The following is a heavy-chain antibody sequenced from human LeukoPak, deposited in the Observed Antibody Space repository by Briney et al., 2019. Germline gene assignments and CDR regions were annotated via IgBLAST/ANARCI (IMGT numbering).Heavy chain of an antibody. CDR3: ARAYDFWSGYSQFDI. CDR2: VYYSGST. Sequence: SETLSLTCVVSGGSVSGYYWGWIRQPPGRGLEWIGYVYYSGSTNYNPSFKSRITISVDTSRNQFSLQLSSVTAADTAVYYCARAYDFWSGYSQFDIWGQGTMVTVSS. J-gene: IGHJ3*02. D-gene: IGHD3-3*01. CDR1: GGSVSGYY. V-gene: IGHV4-59*02.